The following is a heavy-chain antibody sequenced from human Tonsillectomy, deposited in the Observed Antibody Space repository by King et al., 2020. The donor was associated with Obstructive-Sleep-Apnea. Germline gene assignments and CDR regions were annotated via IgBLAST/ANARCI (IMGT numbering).Heavy chain of an antibody. CDR2: ISYVGSNK. CDR1: GFIFSSYA. J-gene: IGHJ4*02. CDR3: ARDRRYFDY. V-gene: IGHV3-30-3*01. Sequence: VQLVESGGGVVQPGRSLRLSCAASGFIFSSYAIHWVRQAPGKGLEWGAVISYVGSNKFYADSVKGRFTISRDNSKNTLYLQMNSLKPEDTAVYYCARDRRYFDYWGQGTLVTVSS.